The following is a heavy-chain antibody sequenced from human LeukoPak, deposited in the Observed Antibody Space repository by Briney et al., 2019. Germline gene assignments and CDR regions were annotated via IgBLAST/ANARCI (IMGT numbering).Heavy chain of an antibody. CDR2: ISWNNSSI. CDR3: AKLMAGTRVGMDV. J-gene: IGHJ6*02. CDR1: GFTFDAYA. V-gene: IGHV3-9*01. D-gene: IGHD6-19*01. Sequence: PGGSLRLSCAASGFTFDAYAMHWVRQAPGKGLEWVSGISWNNSSIGYADSVKGRFTISRDNAKNSLYLQMNSLRAADTAFYYCAKLMAGTRVGMDVRGQGTTVTVSS.